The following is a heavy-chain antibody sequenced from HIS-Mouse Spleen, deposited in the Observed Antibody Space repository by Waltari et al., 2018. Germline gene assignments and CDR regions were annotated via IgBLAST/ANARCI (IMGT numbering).Heavy chain of an antibody. Sequence: QVQLQESGPGLVKPSETLSLTCTVSGGSISSYYWSWIRQPPGKGLEMIGYIYYRGSPTYHPSLKNHVTISVDTSKNQFSLKLCSVTAADRAVYYCARGGLLAATYYFDDWGQGTLVTVSS. CDR2: IYYRGSP. CDR1: GGSISSYY. V-gene: IGHV4-59*08. J-gene: IGHJ4*02. CDR3: ARGGLLAATYYFDD. D-gene: IGHD2-15*01.